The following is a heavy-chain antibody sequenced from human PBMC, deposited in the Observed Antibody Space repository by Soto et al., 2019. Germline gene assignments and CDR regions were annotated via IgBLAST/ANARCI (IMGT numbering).Heavy chain of an antibody. CDR3: ARPSAEWAFDI. Sequence: SETLSLTCTVSGGSISSYYWSWIRQPPGKGLEWIGYIYYSGSTNYNPSLKSRVTISVDTSKNQFSLKLSSVTAADTAVYYCARPSAEWAFDIWGQGTMVTVSS. CDR1: GGSISSYY. CDR2: IYYSGST. V-gene: IGHV4-59*01. J-gene: IGHJ3*02. D-gene: IGHD3-3*01.